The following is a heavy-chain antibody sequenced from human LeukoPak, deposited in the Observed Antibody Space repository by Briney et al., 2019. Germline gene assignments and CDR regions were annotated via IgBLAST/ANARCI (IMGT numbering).Heavy chain of an antibody. V-gene: IGHV3-7*03. D-gene: IGHD2-2*01. CDR3: ARESSGCSISNTWFDR. Sequence: GGSLRLSCAASGITFSSYWMSWVRQAPGKGLEWVANIKKDGSEKYYVDSVKGRFTISRDNAKNTLYLQMNSLRAEDTAVYYCARESSGCSISNTWFDRWGQATLVTVSS. J-gene: IGHJ5*02. CDR2: IKKDGSEK. CDR1: GITFSSYW.